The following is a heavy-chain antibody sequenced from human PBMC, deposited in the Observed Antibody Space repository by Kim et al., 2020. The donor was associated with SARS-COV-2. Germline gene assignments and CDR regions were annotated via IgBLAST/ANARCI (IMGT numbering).Heavy chain of an antibody. V-gene: IGHV3-23*03. Sequence: GGSLRLSCAASGFAFSDYAMSWVRQAPGKGLEWVSLIYDGGAYTFYAASVRGRFTVSRDDSKNTLYLQMNSLGADDTAVYFCAKDRSGREGIDYWGQGTL. CDR3: AKDRSGREGIDY. CDR1: GFAFSDYA. D-gene: IGHD3-10*01. CDR2: IYDGGAYT. J-gene: IGHJ4*02.